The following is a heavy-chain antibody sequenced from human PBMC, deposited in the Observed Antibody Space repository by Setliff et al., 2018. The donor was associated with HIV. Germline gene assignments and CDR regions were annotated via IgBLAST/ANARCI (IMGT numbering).Heavy chain of an antibody. CDR2: IYQSGTT. D-gene: IGHD4-17*01. J-gene: IGHJ4*02. CDR3: ARVETTVTSRLDY. Sequence: SETLSLTCAVSGFSISSGFFWGWVRQPPGKGLEWIGSIYQSGTTYYNPALKSRVTISVDTSKNQFSLRLTSVTAADTAAYFCARVETTVTSRLDYWGQGTLVTVSS. CDR1: GFSISSGFF. V-gene: IGHV4-38-2*01.